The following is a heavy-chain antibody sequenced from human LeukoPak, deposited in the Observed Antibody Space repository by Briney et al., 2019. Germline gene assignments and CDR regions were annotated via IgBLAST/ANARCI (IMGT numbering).Heavy chain of an antibody. CDR3: TRIFYYGSRGYYPDY. Sequence: AGTLRLSCAASGFTFSSYGMHWVRQAPGKGLEWVAVIWYDGSNKYYADPVKGRITISRDNSKNNLYLKMNSLRAEDTSVYYCTRIFYYGSRGYYPDYWGQGTLVTVSS. J-gene: IGHJ4*02. V-gene: IGHV3-33*01. CDR2: IWYDGSNK. CDR1: GFTFSSYG. D-gene: IGHD3-22*01.